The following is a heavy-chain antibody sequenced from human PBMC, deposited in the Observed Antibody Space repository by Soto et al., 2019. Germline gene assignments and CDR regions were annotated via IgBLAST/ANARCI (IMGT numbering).Heavy chain of an antibody. CDR2: INPNSGGT. V-gene: IGHV1-2*02. D-gene: IGHD3-22*01. CDR1: GYTFTGYY. Sequence: ASVKVSCKASGYTFTGYYMHWVRQAPGQGLEWMGWINPNSGGTKSAQKFQGRVTMTRDTSISTAYMELSRLRSDDTAVYYCARRKGDYYDSSGYHYYFDYWGQGTLVTISS. J-gene: IGHJ4*02. CDR3: ARRKGDYYDSSGYHYYFDY.